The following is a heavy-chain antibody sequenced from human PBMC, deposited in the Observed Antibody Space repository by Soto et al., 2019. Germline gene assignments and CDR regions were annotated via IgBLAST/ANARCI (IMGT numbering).Heavy chain of an antibody. CDR3: ATMPGGGGY. D-gene: IGHD2-2*01. CDR2: IYSGGYT. Sequence: EVQLVESGGGLIQPGGSLRLSCAVSGFTVSNNYMSWVRQAPGKGLEGVSVIYSGGYTAYGDSVKGRFTISRDNSKNTSAPQEKRLGAGVRGVFSRATMPGGGGYGGQGTLVTVSS. CDR1: GFTVSNNY. J-gene: IGHJ4*02. V-gene: IGHV3-53*01.